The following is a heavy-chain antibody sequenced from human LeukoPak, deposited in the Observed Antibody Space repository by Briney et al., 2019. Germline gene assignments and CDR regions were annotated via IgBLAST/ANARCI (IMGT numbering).Heavy chain of an antibody. J-gene: IGHJ4*02. V-gene: IGHV1-2*02. CDR2: INPNSGGT. D-gene: IGHD3-3*01. CDR1: GYTFTGYY. CDR3: ARGYDFWSGYLVY. Sequence: ASVKVSCKASGYTFTGYYMHWVRQAPGQGLEWMGWINPNSGGTNCAQKFQGRVTMTRDTSISTAYMELSRLRSDDTAVYYCARGYDFWSGYLVYWGQGTLVTVSS.